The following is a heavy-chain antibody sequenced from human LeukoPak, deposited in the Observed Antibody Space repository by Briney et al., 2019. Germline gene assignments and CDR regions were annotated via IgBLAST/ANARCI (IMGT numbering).Heavy chain of an antibody. D-gene: IGHD6-6*01. CDR1: GGSFSGYY. Sequence: SETLSLTCAVYGGSFSGYYWSWIRQPPGKGLEWIGEINHSGGTNYNPSLKSRVTISVDTSKNQFSLKLSSVTAADTAVYYCARGRSIAARTPDYWGQGTLVTVSS. J-gene: IGHJ4*02. CDR2: INHSGGT. CDR3: ARGRSIAARTPDY. V-gene: IGHV4-34*01.